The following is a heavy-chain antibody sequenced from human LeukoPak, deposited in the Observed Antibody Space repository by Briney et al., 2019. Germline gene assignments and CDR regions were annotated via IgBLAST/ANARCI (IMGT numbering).Heavy chain of an antibody. V-gene: IGHV4-39*07. J-gene: IGHJ4*02. CDR3: ARRNSNSADDY. CDR1: GGSISSSSYY. Sequence: SSETLSLTCTVSGGSISSSSYYWGWIRQPPGKGLEWIGSIYYSGSTYYNPSLKSRVTISVDTSKNQFSLKLSSVTAADTAVYYCARRNSNSADDYWGQGTLVTVSS. CDR2: IYYSGST. D-gene: IGHD4-11*01.